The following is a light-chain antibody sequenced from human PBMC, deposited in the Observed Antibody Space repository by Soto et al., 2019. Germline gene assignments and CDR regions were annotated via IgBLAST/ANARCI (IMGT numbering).Light chain of an antibody. CDR3: QHFGSSPPVI. V-gene: IGKV3-20*01. CDR2: GAS. J-gene: IGKJ5*01. Sequence: SQSPSSLSLSTGERATISCRASQGVSSSFLAWYQQKPGQAPRLLIYGASRRAAGIPDRFSGSGSGTEFSLTISGLEPEDFAVYFCQHFGSSPPVIFGQGTRLAIK. CDR1: QGVSSSF.